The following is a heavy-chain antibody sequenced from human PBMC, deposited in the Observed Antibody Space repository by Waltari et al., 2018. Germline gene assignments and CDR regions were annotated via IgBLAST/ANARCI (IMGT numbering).Heavy chain of an antibody. CDR1: GFTFGDYA. D-gene: IGHD3-10*01. J-gene: IGHJ5*02. CDR3: TRDRGGGWFDP. V-gene: IGHV3-49*04. Sequence: EVQLVESGGGLVQPGRSLRLSCTASGFTFGDYAMSWVRQAPGKGLEWVGFIRSKAYGGTTEYAASVKGRFTISRDDSKSIAYLQMNSLKTEDTAVYYCTRDRGGGWFDPWGQGTLVTVSS. CDR2: IRSKAYGGTT.